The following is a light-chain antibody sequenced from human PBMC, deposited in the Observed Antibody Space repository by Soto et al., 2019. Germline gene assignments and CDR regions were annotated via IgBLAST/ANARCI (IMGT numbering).Light chain of an antibody. V-gene: IGLV2-14*01. Sequence: QSALTQPASVSGSPGQSITISCTGTSSDVGGYNYVSWYQQHPGKAPKLMIYDVSNRPSGVSNRFSGSKSGNTAPLTISGLQAEDEADYYCSSYTSSSTPLGVFGGGTKLTVL. CDR2: DVS. CDR1: SSDVGGYNY. J-gene: IGLJ3*02. CDR3: SSYTSSSTPLGV.